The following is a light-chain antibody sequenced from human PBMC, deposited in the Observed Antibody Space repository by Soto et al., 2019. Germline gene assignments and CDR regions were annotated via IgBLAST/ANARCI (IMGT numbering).Light chain of an antibody. J-gene: IGLJ3*02. Sequence: QAAVTQEPSLTVSPGGTVTLTCGSSAGAVTSGHYPYWFQQEPGQAPRTLIYDTNNKHSWTPARFSGSLLGGKAALTLSGAQPEDEADYYCMLSYSGAWVFGGGTKLTVL. CDR3: MLSYSGAWV. CDR2: DTN. CDR1: AGAVTSGHY. V-gene: IGLV7-46*01.